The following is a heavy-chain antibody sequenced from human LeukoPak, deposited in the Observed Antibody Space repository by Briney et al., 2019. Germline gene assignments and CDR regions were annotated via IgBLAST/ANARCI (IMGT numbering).Heavy chain of an antibody. CDR3: ARDPRRRFLGTMLLRTNGY. CDR2: ISSSGSTI. V-gene: IGHV3-11*04. D-gene: IGHD3-10*02. J-gene: IGHJ4*02. Sequence: KPGGSLRLSXAASGFTFSDYYMSWIRQAPGKGLEWVSYISSSGSTIYYADSVKGRFTISRDNAKNSLYLQMNSLRAEDTAVYYCARDPRRRFLGTMLLRTNGYWGQGTLVTVSS. CDR1: GFTFSDYY.